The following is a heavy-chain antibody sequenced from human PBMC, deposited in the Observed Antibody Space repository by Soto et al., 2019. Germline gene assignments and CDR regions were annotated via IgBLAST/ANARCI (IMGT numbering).Heavy chain of an antibody. Sequence: QVQLVESGGGVVQPGRSLRLSCAASGFTFNTYAMHWVRQAPGKGLEWVAAISYDGSNEDYADSVKGRFTISRDDSKDTLYLQMNSLRSEDTAVYHCARASRFCTGGSCYSWYFSLWGRGTLVSVFS. D-gene: IGHD2-15*01. V-gene: IGHV3-30-3*01. CDR3: ARASRFCTGGSCYSWYFSL. J-gene: IGHJ2*01. CDR1: GFTFNTYA. CDR2: ISYDGSNE.